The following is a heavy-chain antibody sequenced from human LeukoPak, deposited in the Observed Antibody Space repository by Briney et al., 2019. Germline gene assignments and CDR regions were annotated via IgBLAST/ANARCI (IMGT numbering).Heavy chain of an antibody. Sequence: GASVKVSCKAPGYTFTSYGISWVRQAPGQGLEWMGWISAYNGNTNYAQKLQGRVTMTTDTSTSTAYMELRSLRSDDTAVYYCARDSRYYYDSSGYYYSFDYWGQGTLVTVSS. J-gene: IGHJ4*02. D-gene: IGHD3-22*01. CDR2: ISAYNGNT. V-gene: IGHV1-18*01. CDR3: ARDSRYYYDSSGYYYSFDY. CDR1: GYTFTSYG.